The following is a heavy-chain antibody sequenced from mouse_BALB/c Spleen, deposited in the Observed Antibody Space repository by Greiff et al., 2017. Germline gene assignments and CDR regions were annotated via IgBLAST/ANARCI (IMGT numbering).Heavy chain of an antibody. CDR1: GFTFSSYA. CDR3: ARHGDGAWFAY. Sequence: EVQVVESGGGLVKPGGSLKLSCAASGFTFSSYAMSWVRQTPEKRLEWVATISSGGSYTYYPDSVKGRFTISRDNAKNTLYLQMSSLRSEDTAMYYCARHGDGAWFAYWGQGTLVTVSA. V-gene: IGHV5-9-3*01. J-gene: IGHJ3*01. CDR2: ISSGGSYT.